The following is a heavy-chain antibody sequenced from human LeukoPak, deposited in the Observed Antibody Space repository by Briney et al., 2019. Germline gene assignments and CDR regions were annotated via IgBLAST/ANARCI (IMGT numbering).Heavy chain of an antibody. CDR1: GGSISSYY. CDR3: ARLRGYDYWFDP. D-gene: IGHD5-12*01. CDR2: IYYSGST. Sequence: SSETLSLTCTVSGGSISSYYWSWIRQPPGKGLEWIGYIYYSGSTNYNPSLKSRVTISVDTSKNQFSLKLSSVTAADTAVYYCARLRGYDYWFDPWGQGTLVTVSS. V-gene: IGHV4-59*01. J-gene: IGHJ5*02.